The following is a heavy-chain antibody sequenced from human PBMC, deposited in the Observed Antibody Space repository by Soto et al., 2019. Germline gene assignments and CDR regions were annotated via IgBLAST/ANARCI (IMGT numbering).Heavy chain of an antibody. CDR1: GGSISTSF. CDR2: ISYSGNT. Sequence: QVQLQGSGPGLVKPSETLSLTCTVSGGSISTSFWSWIRQPPGKRLEWIGYISYSGNTNYNPSLKTRVTISADTSKSQFALKMTSVTAADTAVYYCVRENDYSGVFEIWGQGTMVSVSS. V-gene: IGHV4-59*01. CDR3: VRENDYSGVFEI. J-gene: IGHJ3*02. D-gene: IGHD3-16*01.